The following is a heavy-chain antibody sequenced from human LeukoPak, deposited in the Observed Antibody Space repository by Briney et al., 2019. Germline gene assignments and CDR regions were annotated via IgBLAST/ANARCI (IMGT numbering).Heavy chain of an antibody. J-gene: IGHJ4*02. Sequence: PSETLSLTCTVSGGSISSGGYYWSWIRQHPGQGLEWIGYIYYSGSTYYNPSLKSRVTISVDTSKNQFSLKLSSVTAADTAVYYCAREEVFDSSGYFDYWGQGTLVTVSS. D-gene: IGHD3-22*01. CDR2: IYYSGST. CDR1: GGSISSGGYY. V-gene: IGHV4-31*03. CDR3: AREEVFDSSGYFDY.